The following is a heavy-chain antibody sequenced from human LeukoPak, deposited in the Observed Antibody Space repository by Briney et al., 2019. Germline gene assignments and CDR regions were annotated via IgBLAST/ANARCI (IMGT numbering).Heavy chain of an antibody. CDR3: ARGKGHSYGYGYYFDY. Sequence: SETLSLTCTVSGGSISSSSYYWSWIRQPPGRGLEWIGYIFYSGSTNYNPSLKSRVTISVDTSKNQFSLKLSSVTAADTAVYYCARGKGHSYGYGYYFDYWGQGTLVTVSS. J-gene: IGHJ4*02. CDR2: IFYSGST. CDR1: GGSISSSSYY. D-gene: IGHD5-18*01. V-gene: IGHV4-61*01.